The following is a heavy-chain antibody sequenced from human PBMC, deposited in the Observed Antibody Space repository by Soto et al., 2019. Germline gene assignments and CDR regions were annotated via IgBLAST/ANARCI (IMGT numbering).Heavy chain of an antibody. J-gene: IGHJ6*02. CDR2: IDPSDSST. D-gene: IGHD2-15*01. CDR3: ARRYPYCSSSSCSNMDV. CDR1: GYTFTTYW. Sequence: PGESLKISCEVSGYTFTTYWITWVRQMPGKVLQWMGMIDPSDSSTDYSPSFQGHVTLSVDRSISTAYLQLSRLKASDAALYFCARRYPYCSSSSCSNMDVWGQGXTVTVYS. V-gene: IGHV5-10-1*01.